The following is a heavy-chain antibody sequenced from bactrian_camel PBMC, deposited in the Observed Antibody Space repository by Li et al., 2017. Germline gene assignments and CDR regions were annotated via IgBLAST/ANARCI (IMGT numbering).Heavy chain of an antibody. CDR1: GYTVSRYFSYYC. J-gene: IGHJ4*01. CDR2: IASDGST. V-gene: IGHV3S53*01. CDR3: AANPQRTRLCRVDTFNY. D-gene: IGHD3*01. Sequence: HVQLVESGGGSVQTGGALRLSCAASGYTVSRYFSYYCMGWFRQAPGKEREGVAAIASDGSTNYADSVKGRFTISKDNAKNTLYLQMNNLKPEDSATYYCAANPQRTRLCRVDTFNYWGQGTQVTVS.